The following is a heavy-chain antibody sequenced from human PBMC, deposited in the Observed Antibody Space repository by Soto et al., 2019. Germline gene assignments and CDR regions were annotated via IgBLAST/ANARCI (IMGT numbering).Heavy chain of an antibody. CDR3: TTGIVVVVAATHAFDI. CDR2: IKSKTDGGTT. D-gene: IGHD2-15*01. CDR1: GFTFSNAW. V-gene: IGHV3-15*01. Sequence: GSLRLSCAASGFTFSNAWMSWVRQAPGKGLEWVGRIKSKTDGGTTDYAAPVKGRFTISRDDSKNTLYLQMNSLKTEDTAVYYCTTGIVVVVAATHAFDIWGQGTMVTVSS. J-gene: IGHJ3*02.